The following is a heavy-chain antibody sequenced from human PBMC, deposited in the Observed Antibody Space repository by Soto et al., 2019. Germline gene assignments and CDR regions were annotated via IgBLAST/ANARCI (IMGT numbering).Heavy chain of an antibody. D-gene: IGHD3-10*01. Sequence: QVQLVQSGAEVKKPGASVNISCKASGYTFTNYGVSWVRQAPGQGLEWMGWISGYSGLAHYPQLLEGRVSKSADTYSNTAYLYLGSLSRDDQAVYYCARRSRDFSGTHFVGEFWGQGTLITVCS. CDR1: GYTFTNYG. V-gene: IGHV1-18*04. J-gene: IGHJ4*02. CDR3: ARRSRDFSGTHFVGEF. CDR2: ISGYSGLA.